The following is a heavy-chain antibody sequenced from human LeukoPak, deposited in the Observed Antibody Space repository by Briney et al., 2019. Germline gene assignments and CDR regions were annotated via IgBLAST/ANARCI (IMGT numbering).Heavy chain of an antibody. CDR2: IYHSGSA. CDR1: GGSFSGYS. Sequence: TSETLSLTCAVYGGSFSGYSWSWIRQPPGKGLEWIGEIYHSGSANYNPSLKSRVTISVDTSKNQFSLKLSSVTAADTAVYYCARRGRDGYNPLWYFDLWGRGTLVTVSS. CDR3: ARRGRDGYNPLWYFDL. D-gene: IGHD5-24*01. V-gene: IGHV4-34*01. J-gene: IGHJ2*01.